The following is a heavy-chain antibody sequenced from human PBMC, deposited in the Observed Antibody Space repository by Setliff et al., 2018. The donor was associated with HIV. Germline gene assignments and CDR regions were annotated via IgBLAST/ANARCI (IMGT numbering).Heavy chain of an antibody. V-gene: IGHV4-61*02. CDR2: LHLSGDT. D-gene: IGHD3-10*01. Sequence: TLSLTCTVSGDSINSGTYYWSWIRQPAGKGLEWIGRLHLSGDTNYNPSLKSRVTMSIDASKNQFSLKLSSVTAADTAVYYCALDNSYYYGSGSHYWYGMDVWGQGTTVTVSS. CDR3: ALDNSYYYGSGSHYWYGMDV. CDR1: GDSINSGTYY. J-gene: IGHJ6*01.